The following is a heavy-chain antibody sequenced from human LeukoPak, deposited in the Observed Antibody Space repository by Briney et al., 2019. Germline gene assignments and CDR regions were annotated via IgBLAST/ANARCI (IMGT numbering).Heavy chain of an antibody. D-gene: IGHD2-2*01. CDR3: ARDWRVSSSSTSMGY. Sequence: ASVKVSCKVSGYTLTELSMHWVRQAPGKGLEWMGGFDPEDGETIYAQKFQGRVTMTEDTSTDTAYMELSSLRSDDTAVYYCARDWRVSSSSTSMGYWGQGTLVTVSS. V-gene: IGHV1-24*01. J-gene: IGHJ4*02. CDR1: GYTLTELS. CDR2: FDPEDGET.